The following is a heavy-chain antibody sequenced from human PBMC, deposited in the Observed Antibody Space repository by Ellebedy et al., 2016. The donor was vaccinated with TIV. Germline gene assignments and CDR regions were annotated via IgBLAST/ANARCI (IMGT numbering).Heavy chain of an antibody. CDR2: ISSSSSYI. V-gene: IGHV3-21*01. CDR3: ARNPQVGATTSYYYGMDV. Sequence: GGSLRLXXAASGFTFSSYSMNWVRQAPGKGLEWVSSISSSSSYIYYADSVKGRFTISRDNSKNTLYLQMNSLRAEDTAVYYCARNPQVGATTSYYYGMDVWGQGTTVTVSS. CDR1: GFTFSSYS. J-gene: IGHJ6*02. D-gene: IGHD1-26*01.